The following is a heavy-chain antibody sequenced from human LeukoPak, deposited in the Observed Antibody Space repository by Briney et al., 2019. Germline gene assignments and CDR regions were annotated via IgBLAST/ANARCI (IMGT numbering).Heavy chain of an antibody. CDR2: INPSGGST. Sequence: ASVKVSCKASGYTFTSYYMHWVRQAPGQGLEWMGIINPSGGSTSYAQKFQGRVTMTRDMSTSTVYMELSSLRSEDTAVYYCARGESYYDSSGYYLPFDYWGQGTLVTVSS. D-gene: IGHD3-22*01. CDR1: GYTFTSYY. V-gene: IGHV1-46*01. J-gene: IGHJ4*02. CDR3: ARGESYYDSSGYYLPFDY.